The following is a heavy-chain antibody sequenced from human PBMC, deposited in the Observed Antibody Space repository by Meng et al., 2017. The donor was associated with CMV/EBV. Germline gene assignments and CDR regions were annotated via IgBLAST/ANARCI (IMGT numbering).Heavy chain of an antibody. Sequence: SETLSLTCTVSGGSISSSSYYWGWIRQPPGKGLEWIGSIYYSGSTYYNPSLKSRVTISVDTSKNQFSLKLSSVTAADTAVYYCARSLYCSSTSCYLEGMDVWGQGTTVTVSS. V-gene: IGHV4-39*01. J-gene: IGHJ6*02. CDR2: IYYSGST. D-gene: IGHD2-2*01. CDR1: GGSISSSSYY. CDR3: ARSLYCSSTSCYLEGMDV.